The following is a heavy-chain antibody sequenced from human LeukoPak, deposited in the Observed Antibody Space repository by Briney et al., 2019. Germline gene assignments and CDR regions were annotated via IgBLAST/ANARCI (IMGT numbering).Heavy chain of an antibody. Sequence: PGGSLRLSCAVSGFTVSSKYMSWVRQAPGKGLEWVSVIYSGGDTYYADSVKGRFSISRDNSGNTLFLQMNSLRAEDTAVYYCARFTAGWFDPWGQGTLVTVSS. D-gene: IGHD3-10*01. J-gene: IGHJ5*02. CDR3: ARFTAGWFDP. V-gene: IGHV3-53*01. CDR1: GFTVSSKY. CDR2: IYSGGDT.